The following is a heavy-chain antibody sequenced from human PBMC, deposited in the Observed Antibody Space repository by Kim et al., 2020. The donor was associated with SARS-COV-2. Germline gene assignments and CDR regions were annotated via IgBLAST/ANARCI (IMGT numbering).Heavy chain of an antibody. Sequence: GGTTYYADSVKGRFTISRDNSKNTLYFQMSSLRPEDTAMYYCVTNWNGDHWGQGALVTVSS. V-gene: IGHV3-64D*06. CDR2: GGTT. J-gene: IGHJ4*02. D-gene: IGHD1-1*01. CDR3: VTNWNGDH.